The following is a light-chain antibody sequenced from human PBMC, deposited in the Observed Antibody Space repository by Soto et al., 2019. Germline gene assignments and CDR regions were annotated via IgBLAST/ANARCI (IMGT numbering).Light chain of an antibody. CDR1: SSDGGGYNY. Sequence: SLLTQPASLSGSPGQSITHSCPGTSSDGGGYNYVSWYQHHPGKAPKLMIYDVSNRPSGVSNRFSGSKSGNTASLTISGLQPEDEADYYCSSYTTSNTRQIVFGTGTKVTVL. J-gene: IGLJ1*01. CDR2: DVS. CDR3: SSYTTSNTRQIV. V-gene: IGLV2-14*03.